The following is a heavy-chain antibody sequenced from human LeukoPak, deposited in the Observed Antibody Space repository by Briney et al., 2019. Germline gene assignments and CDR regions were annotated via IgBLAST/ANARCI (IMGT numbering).Heavy chain of an antibody. D-gene: IGHD6-19*01. CDR2: IYSGGRT. J-gene: IGHJ4*02. CDR1: GFTFSSNY. CDR3: ARDIVVAGSVDY. Sequence: PGGSLRLSCIASGFTFSSNYMSWVRQAPGKGLEWVSVIYSGGRTSYSDSVKGRYTISRDNTKNSLYLQMNSLRVEDTAVYYCARDIVVAGSVDYWGQGNLVTVSS. V-gene: IGHV3-66*01.